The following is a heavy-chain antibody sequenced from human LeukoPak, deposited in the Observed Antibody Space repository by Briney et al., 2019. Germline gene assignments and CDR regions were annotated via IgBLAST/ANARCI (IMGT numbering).Heavy chain of an antibody. D-gene: IGHD5-18*01. CDR2: IYYSGST. CDR1: GGSISSGGYY. V-gene: IGHV4-31*03. Sequence: SQTLSLTCTVSGGSISSGGYYWSWIRQHPGKGLEWIGYIYYSGSTYYNPSLKSRVTISVDTSKNQFSLKLSSVTAADTAVYYCARSRSGYSYDHAAFEIWGQGTMVTVSS. J-gene: IGHJ3*02. CDR3: ARSRSGYSYDHAAFEI.